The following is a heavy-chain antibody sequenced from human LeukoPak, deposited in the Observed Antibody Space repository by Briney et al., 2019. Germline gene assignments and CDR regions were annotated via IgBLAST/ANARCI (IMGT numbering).Heavy chain of an antibody. Sequence: PGGSLRLSCAASGFTFSSYAMSWVCQAPGKGLEWVSAISGSGGSTYYADSVKGRFTISRDNSKNTLYLQMNSLRAEDTAVYYCAKKGSAARYYYGMDVWGQGTTVTVSS. V-gene: IGHV3-23*01. J-gene: IGHJ6*02. CDR3: AKKGSAARYYYGMDV. D-gene: IGHD6-13*01. CDR1: GFTFSSYA. CDR2: ISGSGGST.